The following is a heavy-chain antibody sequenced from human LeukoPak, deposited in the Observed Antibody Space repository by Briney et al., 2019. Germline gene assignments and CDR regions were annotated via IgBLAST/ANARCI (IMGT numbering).Heavy chain of an antibody. CDR1: GFTFSSYG. Sequence: PGRSLRLSCAASGFTFSSYGMHWVRQAPGKGLEWVAVIWYDGSNKYYADSVKGRFTISRDNAKNTLYLQMNSLRAEDTAIYYCARGGGWDTIFRVVQYMDVWGKGTTVTVSS. V-gene: IGHV3-33*01. J-gene: IGHJ6*03. CDR2: IWYDGSNK. CDR3: ARGGGWDTIFRVVQYMDV. D-gene: IGHD3-3*01.